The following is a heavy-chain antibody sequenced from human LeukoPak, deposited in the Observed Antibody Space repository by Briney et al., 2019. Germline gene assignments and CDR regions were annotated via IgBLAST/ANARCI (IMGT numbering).Heavy chain of an antibody. CDR3: ARVLWFGELLPYYFDY. J-gene: IGHJ4*02. CDR1: GFTVSSNY. CDR2: IYSGGST. D-gene: IGHD3-10*01. Sequence: PGGSLRLSCAASGFTVSSNYMSWVRQAPGKGLEWVSVIYSGGSTYYADSVKGRFTISRDNSKNTLYLQMNSLRAEDTAVYYCARVLWFGELLPYYFDYWGQGTLVTVSS. V-gene: IGHV3-53*01.